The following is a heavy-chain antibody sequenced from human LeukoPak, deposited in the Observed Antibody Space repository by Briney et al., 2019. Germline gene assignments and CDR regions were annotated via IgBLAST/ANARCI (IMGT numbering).Heavy chain of an antibody. CDR1: GFAFSNYW. CDR3: ARDQYDTWSRRGNFDS. D-gene: IGHD3-3*01. CDR2: IKQDGSDK. J-gene: IGHJ4*02. V-gene: IGHV3-7*03. Sequence: GGSLRLSCAASGFAFSNYWMTWVRQAPGKGLEWVANIKQDGSDKYYVDSVRGRFTISRDNTKNSLYLQMNSLRVEDTAVFYCARDQYDTWSRRGNFDSWGQGTLVIVSS.